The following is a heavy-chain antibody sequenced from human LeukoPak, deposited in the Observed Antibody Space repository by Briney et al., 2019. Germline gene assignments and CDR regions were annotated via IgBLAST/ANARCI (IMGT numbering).Heavy chain of an antibody. J-gene: IGHJ4*02. CDR1: GFTVSSNH. CDR3: ARGSAGYN. Sequence: GGSLRLSCAASGFTVSSNHMSWVRQAPGKGLEWVSFIYSGGSTDYADSVKGRFTISRDNLKNTLYLQMNSLRAEDTAVYYCARGSAGYNWGQGTLVTFSS. D-gene: IGHD1-1*01. CDR2: IYSGGST. V-gene: IGHV3-53*01.